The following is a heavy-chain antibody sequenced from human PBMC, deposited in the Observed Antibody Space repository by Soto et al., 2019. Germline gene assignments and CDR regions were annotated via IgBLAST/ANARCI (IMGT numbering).Heavy chain of an antibody. CDR2: IYYSGST. Sequence: PSETLSLTCTVSGGSVSSGSYYWSWIRQPPGKGLEWIGYIYYSGSTNSNPSLKSRVTISVDTSKNQFSLKLSSVTAADTAVYYCARDRRERVRGVIPVRYYYNGMDVWGQGTTVTVSS. CDR1: GGSVSSGSYY. CDR3: ARDRRERVRGVIPVRYYYNGMDV. J-gene: IGHJ6*02. V-gene: IGHV4-61*01. D-gene: IGHD3-10*01.